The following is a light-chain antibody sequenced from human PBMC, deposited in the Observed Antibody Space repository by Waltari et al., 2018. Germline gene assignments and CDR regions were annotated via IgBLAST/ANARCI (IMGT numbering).Light chain of an antibody. CDR3: QQYYSTPXT. J-gene: IGKJ5*01. CDR2: WAX. Sequence: DIVMTQSPDSLAVSLGERATINCKSSQRVLYSSNNKNYLAWYQQKPGQPPKLLIYWAXXXXSXVXDRXXGXGCGXXXXLTISXXXAEDVAVYYCQQYYSTPXTFGQGTRLEIK. V-gene: IGKV4-1*01. CDR1: QRVLYSSNNKNY.